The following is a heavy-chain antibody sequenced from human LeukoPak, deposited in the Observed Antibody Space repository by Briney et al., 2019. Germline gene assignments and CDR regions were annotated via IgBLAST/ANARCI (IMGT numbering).Heavy chain of an antibody. J-gene: IGHJ5*02. CDR3: ARDHLYCTNGVCYNWFDP. V-gene: IGHV3-33*01. CDR1: GFTFSSYG. D-gene: IGHD2-8*01. Sequence: GGSLRLSCAASGFTFSSYGMHWVRQAPGKGLEWVAVIWYDGSNKYYADSVKGRFTISRGNSKNTLYLQMNSLRAEDTAVYYCARDHLYCTNGVCYNWFDPWGQGTLVTVSS. CDR2: IWYDGSNK.